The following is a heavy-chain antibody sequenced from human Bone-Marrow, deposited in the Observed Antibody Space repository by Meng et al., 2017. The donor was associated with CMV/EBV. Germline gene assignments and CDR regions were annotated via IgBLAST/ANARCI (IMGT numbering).Heavy chain of an antibody. D-gene: IGHD6-13*01. Sequence: GESLKISCAASGFTFSSYWMHWVRQAPGKGLVWVSRINSDGSSTSYADSVKGRFTISRDNAKNSLYLQMNSLRAEDMALYYCAKSEGGSSWYSAFDIWGQGIIVTASS. CDR2: INSDGSST. CDR3: AKSEGGSSWYSAFDI. CDR1: GFTFSSYW. J-gene: IGHJ3*02. V-gene: IGHV3-74*01.